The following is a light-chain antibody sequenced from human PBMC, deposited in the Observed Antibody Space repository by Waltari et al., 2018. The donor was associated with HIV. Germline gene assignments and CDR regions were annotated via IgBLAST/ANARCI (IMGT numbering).Light chain of an antibody. V-gene: IGKV2-28*01. J-gene: IGKJ2*03. CDR2: LGS. Sequence: DIVMTQSPLSLPVNPGEPASMSCRSSQSLMHSDGYNYLDWYLQKPGQSPQLLIYLGSNRASGVPDRFSGSGSGTDFTLKISRVEAEDVGVYHCMQGLQTPWSFGQGTKLEIK. CDR3: MQGLQTPWS. CDR1: QSLMHSDGYNY.